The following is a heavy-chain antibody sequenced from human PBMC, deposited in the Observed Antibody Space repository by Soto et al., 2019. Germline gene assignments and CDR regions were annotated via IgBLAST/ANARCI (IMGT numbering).Heavy chain of an antibody. CDR1: GGSISSYY. D-gene: IGHD6-19*01. J-gene: IGHJ3*02. CDR3: ARDSYSSGWTDAFDI. V-gene: IGHV4-59*01. Sequence: PSETLSLTCTVSGGSISSYYWSWIRQPPGKGLEWIGYIYYSGSTNYNPSLKSRVTISVDTSKNQFSLKLSSVTAADTAVYYCARDSYSSGWTDAFDIWGQGTMVTVSS. CDR2: IYYSGST.